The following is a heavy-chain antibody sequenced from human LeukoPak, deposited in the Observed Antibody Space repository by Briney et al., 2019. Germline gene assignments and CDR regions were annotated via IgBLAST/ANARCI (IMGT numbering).Heavy chain of an antibody. CDR3: ARECGLSATCSGVTD. CDR1: GGSISSGSYY. V-gene: IGHV4-61*02. D-gene: IGHD2-15*01. J-gene: IGHJ4*02. CDR2: IHTSGST. Sequence: PSETLSLTCTVSGGSISSGSYYWGWLRQSAGTGLEWIGRIHTSGSTNYNPSLKSRVSISMDTYKNQFSLQLSSVAAADTAVYYWARECGLSATCSGVTDWGQGIQVTVSS.